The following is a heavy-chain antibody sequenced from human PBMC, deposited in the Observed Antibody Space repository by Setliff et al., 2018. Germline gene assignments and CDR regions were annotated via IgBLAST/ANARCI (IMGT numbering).Heavy chain of an antibody. CDR2: IYYSGST. V-gene: IGHV4-59*01. CDR3: ARVTNWGLDLRFDP. D-gene: IGHD7-27*01. J-gene: IGHJ5*02. Sequence: SEILSLTCTVSGDSISSYYWSWIRQPPGKGLEWIGYIYYSGSTNYNPSLKSRVTMSVATFENHFSLKLNSLTAADTAVYYCARVTNWGLDLRFDPWGQGILVTVSS. CDR1: GDSISSYY.